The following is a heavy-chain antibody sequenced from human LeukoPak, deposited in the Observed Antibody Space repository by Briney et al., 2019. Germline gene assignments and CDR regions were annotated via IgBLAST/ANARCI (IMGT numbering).Heavy chain of an antibody. V-gene: IGHV3-15*01. Sequence: GGSLRFSCAASGFTFSNAWMSWVRQAPGKGLEWVGRIKSKTDGGTTDYAAPVKGRFTISRDDSKNTLYLQMNSLKTEDTAVYYCTTDRSGSYYNYWGQGTLVTVSS. CDR2: IKSKTDGGTT. D-gene: IGHD1-26*01. CDR1: GFTFSNAW. J-gene: IGHJ4*02. CDR3: TTDRSGSYYNY.